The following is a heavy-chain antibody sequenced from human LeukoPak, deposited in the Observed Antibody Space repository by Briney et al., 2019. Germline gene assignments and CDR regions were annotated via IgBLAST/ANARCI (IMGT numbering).Heavy chain of an antibody. CDR2: IKFDSSLA. CDR3: VTGHYDSRMYFDL. D-gene: IGHD3-16*01. Sequence: GGSLRLSCGASGLPFNTYWIHWVRHAPGKGLVWGSQIKFDSSLAGYAETVKGRFTISRDNTKNTVYLQMNSLRSEDTGVYYCVTGHYDSRMYFDLWGRGTLVIVSS. J-gene: IGHJ2*01. CDR1: GLPFNTYW. V-gene: IGHV3-74*01.